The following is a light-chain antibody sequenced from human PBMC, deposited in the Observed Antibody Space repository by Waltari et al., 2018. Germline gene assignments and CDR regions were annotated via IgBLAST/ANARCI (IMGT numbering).Light chain of an antibody. J-gene: IGLJ2*01. Sequence: SSELTQDPAVSVALGQTDRITCQGDSLRTYYASWYQQRPGQAPVLVIYGKNNRPSGIPERFSGSSSGNTASLTISGAQAEDEADYYCNSRDSSGNHVLFGGGTKLTVL. CDR2: GKN. CDR1: SLRTYY. CDR3: NSRDSSGNHVL. V-gene: IGLV3-19*01.